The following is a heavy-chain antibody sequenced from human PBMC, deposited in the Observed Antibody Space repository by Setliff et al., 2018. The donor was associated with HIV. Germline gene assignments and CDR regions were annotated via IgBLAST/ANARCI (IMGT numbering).Heavy chain of an antibody. V-gene: IGHV4-61*09. Sequence: PSETLSLTCSVSGGSINRGTYYWTWIRQSAGKGLEWIGHIYITGSTDYNPSLKSRVTISVDTSKNQFSLKLSSVTAADTAVYYCARAASYYDSSGYWAPPKYFDYWGQGTLVTVSS. D-gene: IGHD3-22*01. CDR2: IYITGST. CDR3: ARAASYYDSSGYWAPPKYFDY. CDR1: GGSINRGTYY. J-gene: IGHJ4*02.